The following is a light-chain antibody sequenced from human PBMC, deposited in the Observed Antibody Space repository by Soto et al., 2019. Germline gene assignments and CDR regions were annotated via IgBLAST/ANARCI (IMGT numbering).Light chain of an antibody. J-gene: IGKJ5*01. V-gene: IGKV3-11*01. CDR1: QSVSSY. CDR2: DAS. CDR3: QRRSNWPIT. Sequence: EIVLTQSPATLSLSPGARAPLSCRASQSVSSYLAWYQQKPGQAPRLLIYDASNRATGIPARFSGSGSGTDFTLTISSLEPEDFAVYYCQRRSNWPITFGQGTRLEIK.